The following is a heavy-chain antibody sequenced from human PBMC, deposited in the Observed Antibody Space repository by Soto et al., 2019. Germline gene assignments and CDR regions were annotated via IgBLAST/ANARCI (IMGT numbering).Heavy chain of an antibody. D-gene: IGHD1-26*01. CDR1: GYTFTGYY. V-gene: IGHV1-18*04. Sequence: QVQLVQSGAEVKKPGASVKVSCKASGYTFTGYYMHWVRQAPGQGLEWMGWISAYNGNTNYAQKLQGRVTMTTDTSTSTAYMELRSLRSDDTAVYYCARDQSEDSGSYSSDLDYWGQGTLVTVSS. CDR3: ARDQSEDSGSYSSDLDY. CDR2: ISAYNGNT. J-gene: IGHJ4*02.